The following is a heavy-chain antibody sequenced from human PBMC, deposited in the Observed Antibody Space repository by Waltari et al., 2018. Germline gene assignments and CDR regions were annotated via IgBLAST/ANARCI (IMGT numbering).Heavy chain of an antibody. Sequence: EVQLMQSGAELKKPGESLKISCKVSGYTFANYWIGWVRQLPGKGLEWLGILSPSDFTNRYSPSFEGQVTISVDKSINTAYLHWASLEASDTAIYYCARRRSVTGAPFDSWGQGTLVTVSS. CDR3: ARRRSVTGAPFDS. J-gene: IGHJ4*01. CDR2: LSPSDFTN. D-gene: IGHD1-26*01. V-gene: IGHV5-51*01. CDR1: GYTFANYW.